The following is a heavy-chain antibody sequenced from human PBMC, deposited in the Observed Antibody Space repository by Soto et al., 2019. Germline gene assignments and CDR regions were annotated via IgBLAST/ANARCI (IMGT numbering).Heavy chain of an antibody. CDR2: IYHSGST. Sequence: PSETLSLTCAVSGGSISSGGYSWSWIRQPPGKGLEWIGYIYHSGSTYYNPSLKSRVTISVHRSKNQFSLKLSSVTAADTAVYYCARGLEQQLDYFDYWGQGTLVTVSS. CDR1: GGSISSGGYS. CDR3: ARGLEQQLDYFDY. J-gene: IGHJ4*02. D-gene: IGHD6-13*01. V-gene: IGHV4-30-2*01.